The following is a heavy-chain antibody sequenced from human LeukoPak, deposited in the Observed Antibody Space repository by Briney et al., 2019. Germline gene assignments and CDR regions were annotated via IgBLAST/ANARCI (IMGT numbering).Heavy chain of an antibody. D-gene: IGHD4-23*01. J-gene: IGHJ5*02. CDR1: GGTFCSYA. Sequence: SVKVCCKASGGTFCSYAFRWMRQAPGQWLELMGGTIPIFGTANYAQKFQGRVTITADESTSTAYMELSSLRSEDTAVYYCARLGPHYGGNPDNWFDPWGQGTLVTVSS. V-gene: IGHV1-69*13. CDR2: TIPIFGTA. CDR3: ARLGPHYGGNPDNWFDP.